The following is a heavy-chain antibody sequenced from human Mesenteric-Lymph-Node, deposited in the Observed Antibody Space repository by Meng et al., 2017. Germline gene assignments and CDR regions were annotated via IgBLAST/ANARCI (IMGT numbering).Heavy chain of an antibody. CDR3: AKYYGSGSYVAIDY. D-gene: IGHD3-10*01. Sequence: GESLKTSRAASGFTFSSYWMHWVRQAPGKGLVWVARIISLGSSTSYADSVKGRSTISRDNANNTLYLQMNSLSAEDAAVYYCAKYYGSGSYVAIDYWGQGTLVTVSS. CDR1: GFTFSSYW. J-gene: IGHJ4*02. CDR2: IISLGSST. V-gene: IGHV3-74*01.